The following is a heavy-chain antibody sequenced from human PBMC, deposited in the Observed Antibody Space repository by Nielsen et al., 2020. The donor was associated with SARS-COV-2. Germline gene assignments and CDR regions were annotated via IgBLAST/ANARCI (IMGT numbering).Heavy chain of an antibody. D-gene: IGHD6-19*01. CDR1: GFTFSSYA. J-gene: IGHJ3*02. V-gene: IGHV3-23*01. Sequence: GESLKISCAASGFTFSSYAMSWVRQAPGRGLEWVSAISGSGGSTYYADSVKGRFTISRDNSKNTLYLQMNSLRAEDTAVYYCAKDTQIAVAAYDHDAFDIWGQGTMVTVSS. CDR2: ISGSGGST. CDR3: AKDTQIAVAAYDHDAFDI.